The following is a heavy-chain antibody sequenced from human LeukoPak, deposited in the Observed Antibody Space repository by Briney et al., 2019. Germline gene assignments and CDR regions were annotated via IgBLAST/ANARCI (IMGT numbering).Heavy chain of an antibody. CDR1: GFAFSDYY. CDR2: LSGSSTTI. Sequence: GGSLRLSCAASGFAFSDYYMNWIRQAPGKGLEWVSYLSGSSTTIYYADSVEGRFTISRDNAKNSLYLQMNSLRAEDTAVYYCARAETAVTRPHWFDPWGQGTLVTVSS. D-gene: IGHD4-17*01. J-gene: IGHJ5*02. CDR3: ARAETAVTRPHWFDP. V-gene: IGHV3-11*04.